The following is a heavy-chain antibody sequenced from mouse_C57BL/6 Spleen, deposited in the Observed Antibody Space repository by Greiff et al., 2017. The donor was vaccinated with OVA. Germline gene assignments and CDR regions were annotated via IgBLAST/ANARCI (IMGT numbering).Heavy chain of an antibody. CDR2: IYPRSGNT. J-gene: IGHJ1*03. D-gene: IGHD1-1*01. CDR1: GYTFTSYG. CDR3: ASYGSSSDWYFDV. Sequence: VQLQQSGAELARPGAPVKLSCKASGYTFTSYGISWVKQRTGQGLEWIGEIYPRSGNTYYNEKFKGKATLTADKSSSTAYMELRSLTSEDSAVYFGASYGSSSDWYFDVWGTGTTVTVSS. V-gene: IGHV1-81*01.